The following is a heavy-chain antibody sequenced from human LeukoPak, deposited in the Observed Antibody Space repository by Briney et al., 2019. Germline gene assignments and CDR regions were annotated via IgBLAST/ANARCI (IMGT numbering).Heavy chain of an antibody. Sequence: ASVKVSCKASGGTFSSYAISWVRQAPGQGLEWMGGIIPIFGTENYAQKFQGRVTITADESTSTAYMELSSLRSEDTAVYYCAIAYCGGDCYTDYYYGMDVWGQGTTVTVSS. J-gene: IGHJ6*02. CDR2: IIPIFGTE. CDR3: AIAYCGGDCYTDYYYGMDV. D-gene: IGHD2-21*02. V-gene: IGHV1-69*01. CDR1: GGTFSSYA.